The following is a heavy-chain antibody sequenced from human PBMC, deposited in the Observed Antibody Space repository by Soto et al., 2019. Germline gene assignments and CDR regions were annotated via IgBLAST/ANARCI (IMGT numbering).Heavy chain of an antibody. Sequence: LRLSCAASGFTFSSYSMNWVRQAPGKGLDWVSSISSSSSYIYYADSVKGRFTISRDNAKNSLYLQMNSLRAEDTAVYYCAREDNIIIPAVSDFWGQGTLVTVSS. CDR1: GFTFSSYS. J-gene: IGHJ4*02. D-gene: IGHD2-2*01. V-gene: IGHV3-21*01. CDR2: ISSSSSYI. CDR3: AREDNIIIPAVSDF.